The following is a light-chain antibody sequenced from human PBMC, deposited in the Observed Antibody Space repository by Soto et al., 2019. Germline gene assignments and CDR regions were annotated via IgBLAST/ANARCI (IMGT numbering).Light chain of an antibody. CDR1: QSISSY. J-gene: IGKJ1*01. CDR3: QQYNNWPWT. CDR2: AAS. Sequence: DIQMTQSPSSLSASVGERVTITCRASQSISSYLNWYQQKPGKAPKLLIYAASTLQSGVPSRFSGSGSGTEFTLTISSLQSEDFAVYYCQQYNNWPWTFGQGTKVDIK. V-gene: IGKV1-39*01.